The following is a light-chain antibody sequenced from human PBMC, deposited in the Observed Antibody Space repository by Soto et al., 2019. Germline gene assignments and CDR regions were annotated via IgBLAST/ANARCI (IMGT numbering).Light chain of an antibody. V-gene: IGKV3-20*01. CDR1: QSVSSSY. J-gene: IGKJ1*01. Sequence: EIVLTQSPGTLSLSPGERATISCRASQSVSSSYLAWYQQKPGQAPRLLIYGASSRATGIPDRFSGSGSGTDFTLTISRLEPEDFAVYYCQHYGNSPVTFGQGTKVEIK. CDR3: QHYGNSPVT. CDR2: GAS.